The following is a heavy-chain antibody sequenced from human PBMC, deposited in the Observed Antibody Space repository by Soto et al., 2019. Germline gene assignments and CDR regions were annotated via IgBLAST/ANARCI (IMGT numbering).Heavy chain of an antibody. D-gene: IGHD3-22*01. CDR2: IYYSGST. V-gene: IGHV4-39*01. CDR1: GGSISSSSYY. J-gene: IGHJ4*02. Sequence: PSETLSLTCTVSGGSISSSSYYWGWIRQPPGKGLEWIGSIYYSGSTYYNPSLKSRVTISVDTSKNQFSLKLSSVTAADTAVYYCARRGDYYDSSGYYYAPFDYWGQGTLVTVSS. CDR3: ARRGDYYDSSGYYYAPFDY.